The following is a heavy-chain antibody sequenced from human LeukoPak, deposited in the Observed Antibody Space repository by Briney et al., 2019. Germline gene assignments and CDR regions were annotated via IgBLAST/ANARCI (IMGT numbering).Heavy chain of an antibody. V-gene: IGHV3-21*01. CDR2: ISSSSSYI. CDR3: ARTPNTGTVVTDDY. J-gene: IGHJ4*02. D-gene: IGHD4-23*01. Sequence: GGSLRFSCAASGFTFSRYNMNWVRQAPGKGLEWVSSISSSSSYIYYADSVKGRFTISRDNAKNSLYLQMNSLRAEDTAVYYCARTPNTGTVVTDDYWGQGTLVTVSS. CDR1: GFTFSRYN.